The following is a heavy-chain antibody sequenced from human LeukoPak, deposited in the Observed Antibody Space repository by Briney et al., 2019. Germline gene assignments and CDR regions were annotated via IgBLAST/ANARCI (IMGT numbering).Heavy chain of an antibody. CDR2: INSDGITI. J-gene: IGHJ4*02. V-gene: IGHV3-74*01. CDR1: GFTFSNYW. Sequence: GGSLRLSCAASGFTFSNYWIQWVRQLPGKGLMWVSRINSDGITITYADSVKGRFTISRDNAKNTVYLQMNSLTAEDTAVYYCIASTITTRDFWGQGTLVTVSS. CDR3: IASTITTRDF. D-gene: IGHD5/OR15-5a*01.